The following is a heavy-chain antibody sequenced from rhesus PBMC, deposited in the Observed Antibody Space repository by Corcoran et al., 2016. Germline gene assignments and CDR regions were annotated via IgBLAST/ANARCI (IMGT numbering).Heavy chain of an antibody. CDR2: ISGSGGSI. CDR3: AREIGVLVVVAIDF. Sequence: QLQLQESGPGLVKPSETLSLTCAVAGGSISSNYWSWIRQPPGKGLEWIGRISGSGGSIDYNPPLNSRVTISTDTSKNQFSLKLSSVAAADTAVYYCAREIGVLVVVAIDFWGQGLRVTVSS. D-gene: IGHD2-21*01. CDR1: GGSISSNY. V-gene: IGHV4-173*01. J-gene: IGHJ3*01.